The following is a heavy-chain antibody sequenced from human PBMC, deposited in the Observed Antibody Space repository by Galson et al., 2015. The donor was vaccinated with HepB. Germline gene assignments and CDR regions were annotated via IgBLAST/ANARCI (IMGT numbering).Heavy chain of an antibody. CDR3: ASLLIVVVKGRAFDI. V-gene: IGHV3-74*01. J-gene: IGHJ3*02. CDR1: GFTFSSYW. CDR2: INSDGSST. D-gene: IGHD3-22*01. Sequence: SLRLSCAASGFTFSSYWMHWVRQAPGKGLVWVSRINSDGSSTSYADSVKGRFTISRDNAKNTLYLQMNSLRAEDTAVYYCASLLIVVVKGRAFDIWGQGTMVTVSS.